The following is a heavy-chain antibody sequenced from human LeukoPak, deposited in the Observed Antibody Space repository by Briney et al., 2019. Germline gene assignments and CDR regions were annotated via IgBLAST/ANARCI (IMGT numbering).Heavy chain of an antibody. CDR3: AKALPMIVVVIPRVGFDY. CDR2: ISGSGGST. CDR1: GFTFSSYA. J-gene: IGHJ4*02. V-gene: IGHV3-23*01. Sequence: GGSLRLSCAASGFTFSSYAMSWVRQAPGKGLEWVSAISGSGGSTYYADSVKGRFTISRDNSKNTLYLQMNSLRAEDTAVYYCAKALPMIVVVIPRVGFDYWGQGTLVTVSS. D-gene: IGHD3-22*01.